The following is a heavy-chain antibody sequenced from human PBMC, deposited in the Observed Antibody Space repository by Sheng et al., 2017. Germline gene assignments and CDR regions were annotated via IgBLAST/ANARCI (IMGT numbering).Heavy chain of an antibody. J-gene: IGHJ5*02. V-gene: IGHV4-61*02. D-gene: IGHD3-10*01. CDR3: ARRVRGGWGFDP. Sequence: QVQLQESGPGLVKPSQTLSLTCTVSGGSISSGSYYWSWIRQPAGKGLEWIGRIYTSGSTNYNPSLKSRVTISVDTSKNQFSLKLSSVTAADTAVYYCARRVRGGWGFDPWGQGTLVTVVL. CDR2: IYTSGST. CDR1: GGSISSGSYY.